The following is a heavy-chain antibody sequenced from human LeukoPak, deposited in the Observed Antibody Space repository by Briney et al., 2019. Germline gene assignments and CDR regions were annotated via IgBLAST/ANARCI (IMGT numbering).Heavy chain of an antibody. CDR1: GFTFSSYE. Sequence: GGSLRLSCAASGFTFSSYEMNWVRQAPGKGLEWVSYISSSGSTIYYADSVKGRFTISRDNAKNSLYLQMNSLRAEDTAVYYCARDPSRTGTGDYWGQRTLVTVSS. V-gene: IGHV3-48*03. J-gene: IGHJ4*02. D-gene: IGHD1-1*01. CDR3: ARDPSRTGTGDY. CDR2: ISSSGSTI.